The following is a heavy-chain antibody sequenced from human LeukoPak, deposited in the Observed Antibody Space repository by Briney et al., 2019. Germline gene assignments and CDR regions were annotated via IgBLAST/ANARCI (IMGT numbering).Heavy chain of an antibody. CDR3: AREATHDDRGFDY. CDR2: IYYSGST. Sequence: PSETLSLTCTVSGGSISDSSYYWDWIRQPPGKGLEWIGSIYYSGSTYYTPSLKSRVTISVDTSKNQFSLELSSVTAADTAVYYCAREATHDDRGFDYWGQGTLVTVSS. V-gene: IGHV4-39*02. J-gene: IGHJ4*02. CDR1: GGSISDSSYY. D-gene: IGHD3-9*01.